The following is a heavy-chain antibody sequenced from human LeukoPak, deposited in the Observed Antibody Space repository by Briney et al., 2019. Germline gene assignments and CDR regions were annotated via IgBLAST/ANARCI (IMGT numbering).Heavy chain of an antibody. J-gene: IGHJ4*02. CDR3: ARRAVAGMLNY. V-gene: IGHV4-59*08. D-gene: IGHD6-19*01. CDR1: GGSISSYY. CDR2: IYYSGST. Sequence: SETLSLTCTVSGGSISSYYWSWIRQPPGKGLEWIAYIYYSGSTNYNPSLKSRVTISVDTSKNQFSLKLSSVTAADTAVYYCARRAVAGMLNYWGQGTLVTVSS.